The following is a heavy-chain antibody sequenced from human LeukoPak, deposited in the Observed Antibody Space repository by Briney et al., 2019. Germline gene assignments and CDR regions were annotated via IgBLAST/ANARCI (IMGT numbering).Heavy chain of an antibody. D-gene: IGHD3-3*01. CDR1: GYTFTSYY. CDR2: IDPSGGST. J-gene: IGHJ4*02. V-gene: IGHV1-46*01. Sequence: ASVKVSCKASGYTFTSYYIHWVRQAPGQGLEWMGIIDPSGGSTSYAQKFQGRVTMTRDTSTSTVYMELSSLRSEDTAVYYCLGEGSGSYYFDYWGQGTLVTVSS. CDR3: LGEGSGSYYFDY.